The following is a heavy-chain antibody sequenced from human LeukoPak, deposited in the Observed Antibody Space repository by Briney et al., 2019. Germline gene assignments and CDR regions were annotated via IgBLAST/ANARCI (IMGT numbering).Heavy chain of an antibody. CDR2: ISSSSSYI. D-gene: IGHD5-18*01. CDR3: ARDLSGVTGYTYGRGIDY. CDR1: GFTFSSYS. V-gene: IGHV3-21*01. Sequence: GGSLRLSCAASGFTFSSYSMNWVRQAPGKGLEWVSSISSSSSYIYYVDSVRGRFTISRDNAKTSLNLQMNSLRAEDTAVCYCARDLSGVTGYTYGRGIDYWGQGTLVTVSS. J-gene: IGHJ4*02.